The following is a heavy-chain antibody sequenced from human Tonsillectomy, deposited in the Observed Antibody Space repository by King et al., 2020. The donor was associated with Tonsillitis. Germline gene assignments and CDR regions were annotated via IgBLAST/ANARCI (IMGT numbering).Heavy chain of an antibody. J-gene: IGHJ4*02. D-gene: IGHD1-26*01. CDR3: ARTWDSATAYFDY. CDR1: GGSISSGDYY. CDR2: TYYSGST. V-gene: IGHV4-30-4*01. Sequence: VQLQESGPGLVKPSQTLSLTCTVSGGSISSGDYYWSWIRQPPGKGLEWIGYTYYSGSTYYNQSLKSRVTISVDTSKNQFSLKLSSVTAADTAVYYCARTWDSATAYFDYWGQGTLVTVSS.